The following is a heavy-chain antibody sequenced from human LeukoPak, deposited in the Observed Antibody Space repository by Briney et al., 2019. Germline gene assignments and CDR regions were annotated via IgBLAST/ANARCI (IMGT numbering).Heavy chain of an antibody. D-gene: IGHD3-22*01. V-gene: IGHV1-2*02. CDR1: GYTFTGYY. CDR3: ARKMYYYDSSAYSGFDY. Sequence: ASVKVSCKASGYTFTGYYMHWGRQAPGQGLEWMGWINPNSGGTNSAQKFQGRVTMTRDTSISTAYMELSRLRSDDTAVYYCARKMYYYDSSAYSGFDYWGQGTLVTVSS. CDR2: INPNSGGT. J-gene: IGHJ4*02.